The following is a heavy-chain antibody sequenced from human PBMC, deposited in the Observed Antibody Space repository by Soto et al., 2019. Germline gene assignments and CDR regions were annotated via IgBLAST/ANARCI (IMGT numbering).Heavy chain of an antibody. CDR3: ARDTWGYFDQ. J-gene: IGHJ4*02. CDR1: GFTFSNYW. D-gene: IGHD3-16*01. CDR2: MNQDGGEI. Sequence: HPGGSLRLSCSASGFTFSNYWLTWVRLAPGQGLEWVANMNQDGGEIYYVDSVKGRFTISRDNAKNSLYLQMNSLRAEDAAVYYCARDTWGYFDQWGPGTVVTVSS. V-gene: IGHV3-7*01.